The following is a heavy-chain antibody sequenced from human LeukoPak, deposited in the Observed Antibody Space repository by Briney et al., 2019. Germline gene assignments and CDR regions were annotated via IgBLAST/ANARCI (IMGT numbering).Heavy chain of an antibody. D-gene: IGHD3-22*01. Sequence: SVKVSCKASGGTFSSYAISWVRQAPGQGLEWVGGIIPIFGTANYAQKFQGRVTITADESTSTAYMELSSLRSEDTAVYYCARARSPSSGYLLRDHNWFDPWGQGTLVTVSS. CDR2: IIPIFGTA. CDR3: ARARSPSSGYLLRDHNWFDP. J-gene: IGHJ5*02. CDR1: GGTFSSYA. V-gene: IGHV1-69*01.